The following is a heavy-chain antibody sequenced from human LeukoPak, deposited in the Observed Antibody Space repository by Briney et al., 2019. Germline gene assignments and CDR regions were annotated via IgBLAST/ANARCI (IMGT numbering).Heavy chain of an antibody. CDR2: IIPILGIA. CDR3: ARSDHSGSLPPRDI. V-gene: IGHV1-69*04. CDR1: GGTFSSYA. Sequence: GSSVKVSCKASGGTFSSYAISWVRQAPGQGLEWMGRIIPILGIANCAQKFQGRVTITADKSTSTAYMELSSLRSEDTAVYYCARSDHSGSLPPRDIWGQGTMVTVSS. J-gene: IGHJ3*02. D-gene: IGHD1-26*01.